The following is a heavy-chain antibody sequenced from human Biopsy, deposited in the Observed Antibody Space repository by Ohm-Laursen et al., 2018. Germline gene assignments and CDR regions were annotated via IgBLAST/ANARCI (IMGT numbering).Heavy chain of an antibody. J-gene: IGHJ3*01. CDR2: ISYDGSSE. V-gene: IGHV3-30*03. D-gene: IGHD2/OR15-2a*01. CDR1: GFTFTTYG. Sequence: SLRLSCAASGFTFTTYGMHWVRQAPGKGLEWVALISYDGSSEEYADSVKGRFTISRDNSKNTVSLLMNSLRAEDTAVYYCTRDTTYYAGTTYYDALDVWGQGTTVTVSS. CDR3: TRDTTYYAGTTYYDALDV.